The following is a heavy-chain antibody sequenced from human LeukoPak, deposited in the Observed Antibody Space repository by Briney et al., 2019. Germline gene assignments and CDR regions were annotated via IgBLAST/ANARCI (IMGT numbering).Heavy chain of an antibody. CDR2: IYTSGST. D-gene: IGHD3-22*01. CDR1: GGSISSYY. CDR3: ARHRAHYYDRMEWGMDV. Sequence: PSETLSLTCTVSGGSISSYYWSWIRQPAGKGLEWIGRIYTSGSTIYNPSLKSRVTMSVDTSKNQFSLKLSSVTAADTAVYYCARHRAHYYDRMEWGMDVWGQGTTVTVSS. V-gene: IGHV4-4*07. J-gene: IGHJ6*02.